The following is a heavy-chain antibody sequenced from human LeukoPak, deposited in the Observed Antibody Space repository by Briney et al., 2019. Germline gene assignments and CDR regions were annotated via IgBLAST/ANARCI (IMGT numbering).Heavy chain of an antibody. D-gene: IGHD3-3*01. CDR1: GFTFSTYG. J-gene: IGHJ5*02. CDR2: ISSSSSYI. V-gene: IGHV3-21*01. Sequence: GGSLRLSCAASGFTFSTYGLHWVRQVPGKGLEWVSSISSSSSYIYYADSVKGRFTISRDNAKNSLYLQMNSLRAEDTAVYYCARDPSITIFGVVTDNWFDPWGQGTLVTVSS. CDR3: ARDPSITIFGVVTDNWFDP.